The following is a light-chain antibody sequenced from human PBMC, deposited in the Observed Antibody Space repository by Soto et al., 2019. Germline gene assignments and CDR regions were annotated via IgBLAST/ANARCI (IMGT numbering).Light chain of an antibody. CDR1: ENVNSW. J-gene: IGKJ1*01. V-gene: IGKV1-5*03. Sequence: DIQMTQSPSTLSAVVGDRVTITCRASENVNSWLAWYQQKPGKAPKLLICEASNLESGVPSRFSGSGSGTEFTLTISSLQPDDFASYYCQQYKIDATFGQGTKV. CDR3: QQYKIDAT. CDR2: EAS.